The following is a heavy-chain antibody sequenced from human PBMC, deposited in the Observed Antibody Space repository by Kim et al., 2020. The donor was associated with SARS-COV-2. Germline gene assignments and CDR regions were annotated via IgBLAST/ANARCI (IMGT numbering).Heavy chain of an antibody. CDR3: ARHRKDGDYFGGFDP. Sequence: PSLKSRVTISVDTSKNQFSLKLSSVTAADTAVYYCARHRKDGDYFGGFDPWGQGTLVTVSS. D-gene: IGHD4-17*01. V-gene: IGHV4-39*01. J-gene: IGHJ5*02.